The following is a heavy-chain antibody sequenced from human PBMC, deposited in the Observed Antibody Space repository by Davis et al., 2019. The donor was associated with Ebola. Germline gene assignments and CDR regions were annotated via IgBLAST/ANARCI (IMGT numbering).Heavy chain of an antibody. CDR3: ARGGYNWNYGGYYYYGMDV. D-gene: IGHD1-7*01. CDR1: GFTVSSNY. Sequence: GESLKISCATSGFTVSSNYMSWVRQAPGKGLEWVSVIYSGGSTYYADSVKGRFTISRDNSKNTLYLQMNSLRAEDTAVYYCARGGYNWNYGGYYYYGMDVWGQGTTVTVSS. V-gene: IGHV3-53*01. CDR2: IYSGGST. J-gene: IGHJ6*02.